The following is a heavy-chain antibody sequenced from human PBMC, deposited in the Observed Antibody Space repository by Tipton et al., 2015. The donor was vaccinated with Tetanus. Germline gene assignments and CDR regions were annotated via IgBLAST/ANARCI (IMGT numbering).Heavy chain of an antibody. V-gene: IGHV4-61*01. Sequence: TLSLTCTVSGGSVSSGSYYWSWIRQPPGKWLEWIGEINHSGSTNYNPSLKSRVTISVDTSKNQFSLKLSSVTAADTAVFYCARGLPDTAMVPDYYYGMDVWGQGTTVTVSS. CDR2: INHSGST. D-gene: IGHD5-18*01. J-gene: IGHJ6*02. CDR3: ARGLPDTAMVPDYYYGMDV. CDR1: GGSVSSGSYY.